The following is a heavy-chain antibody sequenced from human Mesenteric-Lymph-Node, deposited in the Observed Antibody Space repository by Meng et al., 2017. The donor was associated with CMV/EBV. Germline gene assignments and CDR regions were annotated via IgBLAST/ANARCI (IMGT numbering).Heavy chain of an antibody. CDR1: GFTFSSYE. CDR3: ARASYDFWSGYYSDY. D-gene: IGHD3-3*01. Sequence: GESLKISCAASGFTFSSYEMNWVRQAPGKGLEWVSYISSSGSTIYYADSVKGRFTISRDNAKNSLYLQMNNLRAEDTAVYYCARASYDFWSGYYSDYWGQGTLVTVSS. CDR2: ISSSGSTI. V-gene: IGHV3-48*03. J-gene: IGHJ4*02.